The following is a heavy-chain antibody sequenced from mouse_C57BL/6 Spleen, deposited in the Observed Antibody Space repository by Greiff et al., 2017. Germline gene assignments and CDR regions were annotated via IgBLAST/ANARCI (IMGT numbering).Heavy chain of an antibody. Sequence: LVESGPELVKPGASVKISCKASGYTFTDYYINWVKQRPGQGLEWIGWIYPGSGNTKYNEKFKGKATLTVDTSSSTAYMQLSSLTSEDSAVYFCARSDYDYDDWYFDVWGTGTTVTVSS. J-gene: IGHJ1*03. V-gene: IGHV1-84*01. CDR1: GYTFTDYY. CDR3: ARSDYDYDDWYFDV. D-gene: IGHD2-4*01. CDR2: IYPGSGNT.